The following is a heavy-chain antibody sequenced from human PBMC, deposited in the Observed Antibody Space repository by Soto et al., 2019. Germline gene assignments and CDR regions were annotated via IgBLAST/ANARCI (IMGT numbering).Heavy chain of an antibody. Sequence: PGGSLRLSCAASGFTVSSNYMSWVRQAPGKGLEWVSVIYSGGSTYYADSVKGRFTISRDNSKNTLYLQMNSLRAEDTAVYYCARGGCTNGVCYTTFYYYYGMDVWGQGTTVTVSS. D-gene: IGHD2-8*01. CDR1: GFTVSSNY. J-gene: IGHJ6*02. CDR2: IYSGGST. CDR3: ARGGCTNGVCYTTFYYYYGMDV. V-gene: IGHV3-66*01.